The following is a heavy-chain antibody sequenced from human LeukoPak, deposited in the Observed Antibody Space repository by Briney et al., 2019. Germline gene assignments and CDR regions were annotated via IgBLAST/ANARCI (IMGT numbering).Heavy chain of an antibody. J-gene: IGHJ6*02. Sequence: SETLSLTCTVSGGSISNYYWSWIRQPPGKGLEWIGEINHSGSTNYNPSLKSRVTISVDTSKNQFSLKLSSVTAADTAVYYCARESSIAARKYGMDVWGQGTTVTVSS. CDR2: INHSGST. V-gene: IGHV4-34*01. CDR1: GGSISNYY. D-gene: IGHD6-6*01. CDR3: ARESSIAARKYGMDV.